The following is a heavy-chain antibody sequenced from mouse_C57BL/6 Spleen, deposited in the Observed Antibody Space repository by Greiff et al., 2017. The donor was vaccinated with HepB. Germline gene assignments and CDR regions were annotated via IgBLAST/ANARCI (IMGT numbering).Heavy chain of an antibody. Sequence: VQLQQSGAELVKPGASVKMSCKASGYTFTSYWITWVKQRPGQGLEWIGDIYPGSGSTNYNEKFKSKATLTVDTSSSTAYMQLSSLTSEDSAVYYCARRGGSSYPLFDYWGQGTTLTVSS. CDR1: GYTFTSYW. V-gene: IGHV1-55*01. D-gene: IGHD1-1*01. CDR3: ARRGGSSYPLFDY. J-gene: IGHJ2*01. CDR2: IYPGSGST.